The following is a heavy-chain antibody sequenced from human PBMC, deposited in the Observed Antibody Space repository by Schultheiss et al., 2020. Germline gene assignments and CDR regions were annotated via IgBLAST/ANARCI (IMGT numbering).Heavy chain of an antibody. D-gene: IGHD3-10*01. CDR1: GFTFSSYW. CDR2: ISGNGGST. V-gene: IGHV3-23*01. CDR3: ARGGDERDGMDV. J-gene: IGHJ6*02. Sequence: GGSLRLSCAASGFTFSSYWMSWVRQAPGKGLEWVSAISGNGGSTYFADSVKGRFTISRDNSKNTLYLQMNSLRAEDTAVYYCARGGDERDGMDVWGQGTTVTGSS.